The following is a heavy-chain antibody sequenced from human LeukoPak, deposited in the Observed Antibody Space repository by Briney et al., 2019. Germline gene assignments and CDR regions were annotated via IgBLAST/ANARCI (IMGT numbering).Heavy chain of an antibody. CDR3: AADVGYCSGGSCYHDY. D-gene: IGHD2-15*01. CDR1: GFTFTSSA. V-gene: IGHV1-58*01. Sequence: ASVKVSCKASGFTFTSSAVQWVRQARGQRLEWIGWIVVSSGNTNYAQKFQERVTITRDMSTSTAYMELSSLRSEDTAVYYCAADVGYCSGGSCYHDYWGQGTLVTVSS. CDR2: IVVSSGNT. J-gene: IGHJ4*02.